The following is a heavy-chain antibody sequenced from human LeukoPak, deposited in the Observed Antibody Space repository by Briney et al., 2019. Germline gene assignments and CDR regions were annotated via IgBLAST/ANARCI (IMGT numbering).Heavy chain of an antibody. V-gene: IGHV4-34*01. CDR3: ARRSYDYVWETQRGFDY. D-gene: IGHD3-16*01. CDR1: GGSISSYY. CDR2: INHSGST. J-gene: IGHJ4*02. Sequence: PSETLSLTCTVSGGSISSYYWSWIRQPPGKGLEWIGEINHSGSTNYNPSLKSRVTISVDTSKNQFSLKLSSVTAADTAVYYCARRSYDYVWETQRGFDYWGQGTLVTVSS.